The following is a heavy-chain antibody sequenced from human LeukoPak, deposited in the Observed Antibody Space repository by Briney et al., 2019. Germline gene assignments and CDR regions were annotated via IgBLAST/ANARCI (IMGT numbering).Heavy chain of an antibody. Sequence: GGSLRLSCAASGFTLSSYAMNWVRQAPGKGLEWVSSISAGRGTTYYADSVKGRFTISRDNSKNTLYLQMNSLRAEDTAVYYCARPGRIVVVTAPFFDYWGQGTLVTVSS. CDR1: GFTLSSYA. CDR2: ISAGRGTT. CDR3: ARPGRIVVVTAPFFDY. J-gene: IGHJ4*02. V-gene: IGHV3-23*01. D-gene: IGHD2-21*02.